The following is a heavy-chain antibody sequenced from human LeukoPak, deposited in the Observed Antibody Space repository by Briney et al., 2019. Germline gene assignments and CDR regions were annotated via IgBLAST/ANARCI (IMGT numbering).Heavy chain of an antibody. CDR1: GGTFSSYA. J-gene: IGHJ4*02. V-gene: IGHV1-69*13. D-gene: IGHD6-13*01. CDR3: ARERIAAAGTGGIGY. CDR2: IIPIFGTA. Sequence: SVKVSCKASGGTFSSYAISWVRQAPGQGLEWMGGIIPIFGTANYAQKFQGRVTITADESTSTAYMELSSLRSEDTAVYYCARERIAAAGTGGIGYWGQGTLVTVSS.